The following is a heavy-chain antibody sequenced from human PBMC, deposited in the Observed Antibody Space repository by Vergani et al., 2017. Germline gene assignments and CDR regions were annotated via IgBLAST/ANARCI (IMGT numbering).Heavy chain of an antibody. CDR2: IWYDGSKE. V-gene: IGHV3-33*01. J-gene: IGHJ6*03. CDR3: ASSGYCAHGVCYRTYYNFMDV. CDR1: GFTLSSHA. Sequence: QVQLEESGGGVVQPGRSLRLSCAGSGFTLSSHAMHLVRPAPGKGLEWVAFIWYDGSKEYSADSVKGRFTISRDNSKNTLYLQMNNLRAADTAVYCCASSGYCAHGVCYRTYYNFMDVWGKGTAVTVSS. D-gene: IGHD2-8*01.